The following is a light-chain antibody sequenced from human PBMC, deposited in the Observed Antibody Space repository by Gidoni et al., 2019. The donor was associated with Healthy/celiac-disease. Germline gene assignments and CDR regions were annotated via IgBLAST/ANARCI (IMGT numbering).Light chain of an antibody. CDR3: CSYAGSNYV. CDR1: SSDVGGYNY. CDR2: DVS. Sequence: QSALTQPRSVSGSPGQSFTISCTGTSSDVGGYNYVSWYQQHPGKAPKLMIYDVSKRPSGVPDRFSGSKSGNTASLTISGLQAEDEADYYCCSYAGSNYVFGTGTKVTVL. J-gene: IGLJ1*01. V-gene: IGLV2-11*01.